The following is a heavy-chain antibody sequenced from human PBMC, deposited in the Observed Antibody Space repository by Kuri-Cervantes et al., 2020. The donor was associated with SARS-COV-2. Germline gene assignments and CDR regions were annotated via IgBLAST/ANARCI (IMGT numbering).Heavy chain of an antibody. D-gene: IGHD4-17*01. CDR1: GGTFSSYA. Sequence: SVKVSCKASGGTFSSYAISWVRQAPGQGLEWMGGIIPIFGTANYAQKFQGRVTITADESTSTVYMELSSLRSEDTAVYYCARVEEYGDSYYYYYGMDVWGQGTTVTVSS. CDR3: ARVEEYGDSYYYYYGMDV. V-gene: IGHV1-69*13. J-gene: IGHJ6*02. CDR2: IIPIFGTA.